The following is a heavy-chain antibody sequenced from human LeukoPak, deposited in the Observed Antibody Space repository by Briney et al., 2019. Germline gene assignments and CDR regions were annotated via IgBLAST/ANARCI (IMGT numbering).Heavy chain of an antibody. CDR1: GFTFSSYG. D-gene: IGHD6-19*01. Sequence: GRSLRLSCAASGFTFSSYGMHWVRQAPGKGLEWVAVIWYDGSNKYYADSVKGRFTISRDNAKNSLYLQMNSLRAEDTAVYYCARDTGGLIAVDNSGLDYWGQGTLVTVSS. J-gene: IGHJ4*02. V-gene: IGHV3-33*01. CDR2: IWYDGSNK. CDR3: ARDTGGLIAVDNSGLDY.